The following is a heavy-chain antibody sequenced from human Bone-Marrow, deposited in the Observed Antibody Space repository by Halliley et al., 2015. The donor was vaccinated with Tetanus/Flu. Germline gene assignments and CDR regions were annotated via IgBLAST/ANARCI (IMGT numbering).Heavy chain of an antibody. D-gene: IGHD2-2*01. CDR2: IYYSGST. J-gene: IGHJ6*02. CDR3: ARGLGDRGYCSSSSCFYYYGMDV. CDR1: GGSISSGGYY. Sequence: TLSLTCTVSGGSISSGGYYWSWIRQHPGKGLEWIGYIYYSGSTYYNPSLKSRVTISVDTSKNQFSLKLGSVTAADTAVYYCARGLGDRGYCSSSSCFYYYGMDVWGQGTTVTVSS. V-gene: IGHV4-31*03.